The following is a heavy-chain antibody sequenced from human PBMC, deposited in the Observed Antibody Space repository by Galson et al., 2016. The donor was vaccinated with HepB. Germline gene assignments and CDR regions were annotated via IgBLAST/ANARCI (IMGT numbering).Heavy chain of an antibody. Sequence: SVKVSCKASGGTFNSYALNWVRQAPGQGLEWMGLIIPIIGIGNHAQKVQGRVTITADKSTSTAYMELSNVTSEDTAIYYCARAGGDRQQLVLSYFDSWGQGTLVTVSS. V-gene: IGHV1-69*10. CDR1: GGTFNSYA. D-gene: IGHD6-13*01. CDR2: IIPIIGIG. CDR3: ARAGGDRQQLVLSYFDS. J-gene: IGHJ4*02.